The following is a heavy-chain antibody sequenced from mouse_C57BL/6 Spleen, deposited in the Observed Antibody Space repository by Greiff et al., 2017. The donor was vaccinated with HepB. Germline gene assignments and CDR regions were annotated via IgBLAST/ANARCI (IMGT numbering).Heavy chain of an antibody. CDR2: IDPSDSET. J-gene: IGHJ2*01. CDR1: GYTFTSYW. Sequence: VQLQQPGAELVRPGSSVKLSCKASGYTFTSYWMHWVKQRPRQGLEWIGNIDPSDSETHYNQKFKDKATLTVDKSSSTAYMQLSSLTSEDSAVYYCARKGIYDYDGAYFDYWGQGTTLTVSS. V-gene: IGHV1-52*01. D-gene: IGHD2-4*01. CDR3: ARKGIYDYDGAYFDY.